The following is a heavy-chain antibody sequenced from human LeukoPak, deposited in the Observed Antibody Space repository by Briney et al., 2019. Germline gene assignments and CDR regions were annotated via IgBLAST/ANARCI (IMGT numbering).Heavy chain of an antibody. J-gene: IGHJ4*02. Sequence: PGGSLRLSCAASGFTFSSYSMNWVRQAPGKGLEWVANIKQDGSEKYYVDSVKGRFTISRDNAKNSLYLQMNSLRAEDTAVYYCARSLRYFDWLHTSYYFDYWGQGTLVTVSS. CDR1: GFTFSSYS. V-gene: IGHV3-7*01. CDR2: IKQDGSEK. D-gene: IGHD3-9*01. CDR3: ARSLRYFDWLHTSYYFDY.